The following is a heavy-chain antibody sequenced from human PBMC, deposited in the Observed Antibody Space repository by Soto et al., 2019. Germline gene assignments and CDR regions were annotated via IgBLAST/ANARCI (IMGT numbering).Heavy chain of an antibody. D-gene: IGHD3-10*01. CDR3: ARDAIRRVRGTNNWFDH. V-gene: IGHV3-23*01. J-gene: IGHJ5*02. CDR1: GFTFSNYA. Sequence: EVQLLESGGGLVQPGGSLTLSCAASGFTFSNYAMSWVRQAPGKGLEWVSAISGGGISTYYADSVRGRFTISRDNSRNTLYLRMNRLRAEDTAVYYCARDAIRRVRGTNNWFDHWGQGTLVTVSS. CDR2: ISGGGIST.